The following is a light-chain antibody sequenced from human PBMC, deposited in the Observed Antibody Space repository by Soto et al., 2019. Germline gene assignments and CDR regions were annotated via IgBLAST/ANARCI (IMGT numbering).Light chain of an antibody. J-gene: IGLJ1*01. Sequence: QSVLTQPPSVSGAPGQRVTISCTGSSSNIGADYDVHWYQRLPGTAPKVLIYGDTNRPSGVPDRFSGSKSGTSASLTITGLQTEDEADYFCQSYDSSLSGSRVFGTGTKVTVL. CDR1: SSNIGADYD. CDR3: QSYDSSLSGSRV. V-gene: IGLV1-40*01. CDR2: GDT.